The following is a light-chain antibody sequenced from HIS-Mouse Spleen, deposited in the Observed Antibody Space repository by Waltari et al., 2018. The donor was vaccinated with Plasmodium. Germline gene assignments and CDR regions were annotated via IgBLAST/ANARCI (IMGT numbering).Light chain of an antibody. J-gene: IGLJ2*01. CDR2: DES. Sequence: SYVLTQPPSVSVAPGQTARITCGGNKIGSKSVHWYQQKPGQAPVLVVYDESDRPSGFPERFSGSNSGNTATLTISRVEAGDEADYYCQVWDSSSDHPVFGGGTKLTVL. V-gene: IGLV3-21*02. CDR3: QVWDSSSDHPV. CDR1: KIGSKS.